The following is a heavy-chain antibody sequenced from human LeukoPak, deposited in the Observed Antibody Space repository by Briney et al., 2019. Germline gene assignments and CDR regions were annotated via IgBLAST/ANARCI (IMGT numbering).Heavy chain of an antibody. CDR1: GYRFTSYW. J-gene: IGHJ4*02. V-gene: IGHV5-51*01. D-gene: IGHD4-11*01. CDR2: IYPGDSDT. Sequence: GESLKISFKGSGYRFTSYWIGWVRPMPGKGLEWMGIIYPGDSDTRYSPSFQGQVTISADKSISTAYLQWSSLKASDTAMYYCARPPSVTTNDFDYWGQGTLVTVSS. CDR3: ARPPSVTTNDFDY.